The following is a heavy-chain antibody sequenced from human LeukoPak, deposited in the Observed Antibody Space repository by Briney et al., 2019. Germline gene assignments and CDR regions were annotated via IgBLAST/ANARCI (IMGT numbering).Heavy chain of an antibody. CDR3: ARERDYDSSGYYVFGY. CDR1: GFTLRSYG. Sequence: GGSLRLSCAASGFTLRSYGMHRVRPGPGKGLGWGAVIWYDGSNKYYADSVKGRFTISRDNSKNTLYLQMNSLRAEDTAVYYCARERDYDSSGYYVFGYWGQGTLVTVSS. D-gene: IGHD3-22*01. CDR2: IWYDGSNK. J-gene: IGHJ4*02. V-gene: IGHV3-33*01.